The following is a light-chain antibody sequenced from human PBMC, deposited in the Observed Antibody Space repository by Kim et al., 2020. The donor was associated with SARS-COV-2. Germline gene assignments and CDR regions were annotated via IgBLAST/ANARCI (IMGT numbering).Light chain of an antibody. CDR1: QSIASN. V-gene: IGKV3-15*01. Sequence: VSPGDRATHPRRASQSIASNLVWYPQNPGQAPRLLIYGAFTRATGIPARFSGGGSGTDFPLTITGLQSGDAAVYYCQQENNWPLTFGGGNKVELK. CDR2: GAF. J-gene: IGKJ4*01. CDR3: QQENNWPLT.